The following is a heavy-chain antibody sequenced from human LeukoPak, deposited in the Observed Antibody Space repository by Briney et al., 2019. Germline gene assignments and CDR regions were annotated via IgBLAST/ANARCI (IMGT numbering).Heavy chain of an antibody. J-gene: IGHJ3*02. CDR3: ALLFPIPAIIIAVAGPWDAFDI. Sequence: GGSLRLSCAASGFTFSSYEMNWVRQAPGKGLEWVSYISSSGSTIYYADSVKGRFTISRDNAKNSLYLQMNSLRAEDTAVYYCALLFPIPAIIIAVAGPWDAFDIWGQGTMVTVSS. CDR2: ISSSGSTI. D-gene: IGHD6-19*01. CDR1: GFTFSSYE. V-gene: IGHV3-48*03.